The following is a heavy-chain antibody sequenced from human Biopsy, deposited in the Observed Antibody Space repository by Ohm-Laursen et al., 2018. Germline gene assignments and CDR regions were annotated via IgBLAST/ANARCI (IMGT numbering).Heavy chain of an antibody. V-gene: IGHV3-23*01. CDR3: AEEANYYDRPAHFDS. CDR1: GFSCSSSA. CDR2: ISGNAFST. D-gene: IGHD3-22*01. Sequence: SLRLSCAASGFSCSSSAMSWVRQAPGKGLEWVSSISGNAFSTDYADSVKGRFTVSRENSTNTLSLHMSTLRADDTATYYCAEEANYYDRPAHFDSWGQGTLVTVSS. J-gene: IGHJ4*02.